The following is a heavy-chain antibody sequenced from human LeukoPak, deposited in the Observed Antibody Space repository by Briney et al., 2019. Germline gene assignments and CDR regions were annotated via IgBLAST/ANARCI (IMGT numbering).Heavy chain of an antibody. D-gene: IGHD6-19*01. Sequence: SETLSLTCTVSGYSISSGYYWGWIRQPPGKGLEWIGSIYHSGSTYYNPSLKSRVTISVDTSKNQFSLKLSSVTAADTAVYYCASMSVAHYGMGVWGQGTTVTVSS. V-gene: IGHV4-38-2*02. CDR3: ASMSVAHYGMGV. CDR2: IYHSGST. J-gene: IGHJ6*02. CDR1: GYSISSGYY.